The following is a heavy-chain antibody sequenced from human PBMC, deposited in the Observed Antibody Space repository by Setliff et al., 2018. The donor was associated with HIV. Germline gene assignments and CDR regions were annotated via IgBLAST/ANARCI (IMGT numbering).Heavy chain of an antibody. J-gene: IGHJ6*03. CDR2: IYYTGSP. CDR1: GDSISSSIYY. CDR3: ARGGGTSSPIDYHYYIDV. V-gene: IGHV4-39*01. Sequence: PSETLSLTCTVSGDSISSSIYYWGWVRQPPGKGLEWIGGIYYTGSPFYNQSLKSRVTISVDTSNNQFSLKLSSVTAADTAVYYCARGGGTSSPIDYHYYIDVWGKGTTVTVSS. D-gene: IGHD6-6*01.